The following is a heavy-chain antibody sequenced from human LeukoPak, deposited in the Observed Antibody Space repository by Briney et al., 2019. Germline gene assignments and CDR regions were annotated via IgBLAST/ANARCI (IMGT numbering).Heavy chain of an antibody. V-gene: IGHV1-8*01. CDR1: GYTFTSYD. D-gene: IGHD6-13*01. Sequence: APVKVSCKASGYTFTSYDINWVRQATGQGLEWMGWMNPNSGNTGYAQKFQGRVTMTRNTSISTAYMELSSLRSEDTAVYYCARAFTAAAGKTIRNWGQGTLVTVSS. CDR2: MNPNSGNT. CDR3: ARAFTAAAGKTIRN. J-gene: IGHJ4*02.